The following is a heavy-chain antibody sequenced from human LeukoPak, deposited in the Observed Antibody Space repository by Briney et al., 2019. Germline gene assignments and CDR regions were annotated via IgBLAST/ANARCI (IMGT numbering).Heavy chain of an antibody. CDR1: GFTFSSYW. Sequence: GGSLRLSCAASGFTFSSYWMSWVRQAPGKGLEWVANIKQDGSEKYYVDSVKGRFTISRDNAKNSLYLQMNSLRAEDTAVYYCARVGYYDSSGYLSRLRYWGQGTLVTVSS. D-gene: IGHD3-22*01. CDR3: ARVGYYDSSGYLSRLRY. J-gene: IGHJ4*02. V-gene: IGHV3-7*01. CDR2: IKQDGSEK.